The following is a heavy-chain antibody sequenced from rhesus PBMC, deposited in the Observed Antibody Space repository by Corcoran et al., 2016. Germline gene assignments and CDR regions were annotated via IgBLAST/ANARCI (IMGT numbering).Heavy chain of an antibody. CDR3: ARRGSGWYNSLDV. CDR2: IYGSGGST. Sequence: QVQLQESGPAVVKPSETLSLTCAVSGVSISSSTWWSWIRQSPGQGLEWIGGIYGSGGSTEYNPSLKRRVTISIDTSKNQFSLKLSSVTAADTAVYYCARRGSGWYNSLDVWGRGVLVTVSS. D-gene: IGHD6-31*01. J-gene: IGHJ5-2*02. V-gene: IGHV4-93*02. CDR1: GVSISSSTW.